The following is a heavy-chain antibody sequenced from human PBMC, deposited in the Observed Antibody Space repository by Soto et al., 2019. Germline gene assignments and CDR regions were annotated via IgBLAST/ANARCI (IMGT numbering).Heavy chain of an antibody. Sequence: QVQLVQSGAEVKKPGSSVKVSCKASGGTFSSYAISWVRQAPGQGLEWMGGIIPIFGTANYAQKFQGRVTITGGESTSTDDMELSSLRSEDTVVYYCGQQASPVGAALDQAIDYWGQGTLVTVSS. CDR2: IIPIFGTA. CDR1: GGTFSSYA. V-gene: IGHV1-69*01. D-gene: IGHD1-26*01. J-gene: IGHJ4*02. CDR3: GQQASPVGAALDQAIDY.